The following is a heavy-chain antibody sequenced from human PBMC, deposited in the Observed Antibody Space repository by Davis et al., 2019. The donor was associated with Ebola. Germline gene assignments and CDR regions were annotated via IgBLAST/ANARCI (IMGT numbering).Heavy chain of an antibody. CDR2: IYYSGST. Sequence: SETLSLTCTVSGGSISSSSYYWGWIRQPPGKGLEWIGSIYYSGSTYYNPSLKSRVTISVDTSKNQFSLKLSSVTAADTAVYYCARPGYSGYADYWGQGTLVTVSS. CDR1: GGSISSSSYY. J-gene: IGHJ4*02. D-gene: IGHD5-12*01. V-gene: IGHV4-39*01. CDR3: ARPGYSGYADY.